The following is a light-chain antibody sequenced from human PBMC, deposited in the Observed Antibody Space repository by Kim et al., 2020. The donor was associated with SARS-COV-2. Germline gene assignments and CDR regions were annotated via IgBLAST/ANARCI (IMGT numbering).Light chain of an antibody. J-gene: IGLJ3*02. Sequence: GQSITSSCSGTSSDVGGYNDVSWSQQHPGKAPKLMIYDVSKRPSGVSNRFSGSKSGNTASLTISGLQAEDEADYYCSSYTSSSTWVFGGGTQLTVL. V-gene: IGLV2-14*04. CDR2: DVS. CDR3: SSYTSSSTWV. CDR1: SSDVGGYND.